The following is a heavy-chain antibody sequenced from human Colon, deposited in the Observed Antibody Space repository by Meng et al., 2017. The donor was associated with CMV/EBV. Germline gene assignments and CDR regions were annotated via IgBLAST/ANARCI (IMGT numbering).Heavy chain of an antibody. CDR2: IKSKSDGGTT. V-gene: IGHV3-15*01. Sequence: GGSLRLSCATSSAFTFSNAWMTWVRQAPGKGLEWVGRIKSKSDGGTTDFAAAVKGRFIISRDESKNTLYLQMNSLKTEDTGVYYCTTQGGYDKDYWGQGALVTVSS. D-gene: IGHD5-12*01. J-gene: IGHJ4*02. CDR3: TTQGGYDKDY. CDR1: AFTFSNAW.